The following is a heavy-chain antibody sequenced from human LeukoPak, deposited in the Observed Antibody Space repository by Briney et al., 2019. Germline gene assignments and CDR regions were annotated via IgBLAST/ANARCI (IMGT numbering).Heavy chain of an antibody. Sequence: PGGSLRLSCVASGFTFTGHSMHWVRQAPGKGLEWVAVVADDEKTIFYADSLKGRLTVSRDNSKNTVYLQMNSLRDEDTAVYYCAREKQSGGTPFDYWGQGSLVTVSS. CDR2: VADDEKTI. D-gene: IGHD1-26*01. CDR3: AREKQSGGTPFDY. CDR1: GFTFTGHS. J-gene: IGHJ4*02. V-gene: IGHV3-30*04.